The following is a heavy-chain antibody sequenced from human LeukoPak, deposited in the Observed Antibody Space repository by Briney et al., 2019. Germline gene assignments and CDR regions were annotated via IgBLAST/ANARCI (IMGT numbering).Heavy chain of an antibody. CDR2: IYFPGST. D-gene: IGHD6-6*01. CDR1: GGSISRLN. V-gene: IGHV4-59*08. CDR3: ARHRAYISSSPFDY. J-gene: IGHJ4*02. Sequence: PETLSLTCSDSGGSISRLNRSWIWQPPGRGGERIGYIYFPGSTNYNTSLKRRATRFVDMSKKQFSLRLSPVTAADTAVYYCARHRAYISSSPFDYWGQGTLVTVSS.